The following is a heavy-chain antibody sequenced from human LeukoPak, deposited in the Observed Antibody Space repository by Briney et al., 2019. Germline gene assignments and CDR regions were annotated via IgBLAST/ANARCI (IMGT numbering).Heavy chain of an antibody. V-gene: IGHV1-69*05. CDR1: GGTFSSYA. CDR3: VRGKWELLRVLFDY. Sequence: SVNVSCKASGGTFSSYAISWVRQAPGQGLEWMGGIIPIFGTANYAQKFQGRVTITTDESTSTAYMELSSLRSEDTAVYYCVRGKWELLRVLFDYWGQGTLVTVSS. J-gene: IGHJ4*02. CDR2: IIPIFGTA. D-gene: IGHD1-26*01.